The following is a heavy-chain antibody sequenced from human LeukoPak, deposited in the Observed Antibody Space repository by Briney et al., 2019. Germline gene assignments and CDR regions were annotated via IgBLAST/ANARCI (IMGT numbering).Heavy chain of an antibody. D-gene: IGHD5-18*01. V-gene: IGHV3-30*03. CDR2: ISHDGANK. J-gene: IGHJ4*02. CDR1: GFTFSSYS. CDR3: ARIGFGYSYGQGFDY. Sequence: GGSLRPSCAASGFTFSSYSMNWVRQAPGKGLAWVAVISHDGANKYYADSVKGRFTISRDNSENTLYLQMNSLRSEDTAVYYCARIGFGYSYGQGFDYWGQGTLVSVSS.